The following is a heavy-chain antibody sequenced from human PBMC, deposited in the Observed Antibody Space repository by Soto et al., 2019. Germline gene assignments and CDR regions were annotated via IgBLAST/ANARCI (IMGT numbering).Heavy chain of an antibody. Sequence: PANPLSLTCTVSGGSISSAVYYWSWINKHPGKGLEWIGYIYYSGSTYYNPSLKSRVTISVDTSKNQFSLKLSSVTAADTAVYYCARDGTNYDFWRGLRRRPHGMDVWGQGTTVTVSS. J-gene: IGHJ6*02. D-gene: IGHD3-3*01. CDR2: IYYSGST. CDR3: ARDGTNYDFWRGLRRRPHGMDV. CDR1: GGSISSAVYY. V-gene: IGHV4-31*03.